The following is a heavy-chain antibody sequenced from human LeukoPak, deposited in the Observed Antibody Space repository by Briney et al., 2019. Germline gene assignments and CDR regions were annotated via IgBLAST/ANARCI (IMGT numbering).Heavy chain of an antibody. J-gene: IGHJ4*02. D-gene: IGHD4-11*01. V-gene: IGHV3-74*01. CDR1: GFTFSSYW. Sequence: PGGSLRLSCAASGFTFSSYWMLWVRQAPGKGLVWVSHINSDGSSTNYADSVKGRFTISRDNAKNTLYLQMNSLRADDTAVYYCARGGFYSNSPLDYWGQGTLVTVSS. CDR3: ARGGFYSNSPLDY. CDR2: INSDGSST.